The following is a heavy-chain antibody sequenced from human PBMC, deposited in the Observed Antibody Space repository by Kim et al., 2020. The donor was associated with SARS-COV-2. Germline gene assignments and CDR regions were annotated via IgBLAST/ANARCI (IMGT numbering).Heavy chain of an antibody. Sequence: PSFQGQVTISADKSISTAYLQWSSLKASDTAMYYCARHCYDGSAYYPCDYWGQGTLVTVSS. D-gene: IGHD3-22*01. V-gene: IGHV5-51*01. CDR3: ARHCYDGSAYYPCDY. J-gene: IGHJ4*02.